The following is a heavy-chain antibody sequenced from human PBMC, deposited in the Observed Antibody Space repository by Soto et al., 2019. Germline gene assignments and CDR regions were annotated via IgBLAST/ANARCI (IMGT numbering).Heavy chain of an antibody. CDR3: ERIGGWYDIDF. J-gene: IGHJ4*02. CDR1: GGSVSSGSFH. Sequence: KPSETLSLTCSVSGGSVSSGSFHWSWIRQPPGKGLQFIGSIFYNGTANYSPSLKNRVSISIDTSQSQFFLQLISVAAADTAVYYCERIGGWYDIDFWGQGSLVTVSS. D-gene: IGHD6-19*01. V-gene: IGHV4-61*01. CDR2: IFYNGTA.